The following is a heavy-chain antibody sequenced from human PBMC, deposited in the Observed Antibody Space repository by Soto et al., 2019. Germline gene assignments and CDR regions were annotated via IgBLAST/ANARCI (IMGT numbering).Heavy chain of an antibody. J-gene: IGHJ5*02. V-gene: IGHV1-18*01. Sequence: VSVKLYCNASGYTFTSYGISWVRQAPRQGLEWMGWISAYNGNTNYAQKLQGRVTMTTDTSTSTAYMELRSLRSDDTAVYYCARDKFPVVAATGPSNWFDPWGQGTLVTVSS. CDR1: GYTFTSYG. D-gene: IGHD2-15*01. CDR3: ARDKFPVVAATGPSNWFDP. CDR2: ISAYNGNT.